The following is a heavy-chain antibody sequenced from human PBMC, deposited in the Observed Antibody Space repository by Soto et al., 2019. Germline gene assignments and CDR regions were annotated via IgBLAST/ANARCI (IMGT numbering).Heavy chain of an antibody. D-gene: IGHD3-10*01. CDR3: ARRKFSSGRIDH. V-gene: IGHV5-51*03. J-gene: IGHJ4*02. Sequence: EVQLVQSGAEVKKPGESLKISCTGSGYTFTNYWIAWVRQMPGKGLEWMGMIYPGDSDTKYSPSFEGHVTMSVGKSMTTAYLQWSSLKASDIATYYCARRKFSSGRIDHWGQGTLVIVSS. CDR1: GYTFTNYW. CDR2: IYPGDSDT.